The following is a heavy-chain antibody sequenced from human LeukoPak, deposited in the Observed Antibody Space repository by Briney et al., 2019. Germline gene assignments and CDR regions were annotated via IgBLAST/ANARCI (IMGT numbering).Heavy chain of an antibody. CDR2: IHPSGST. D-gene: IGHD5-24*01. V-gene: IGHV4-34*01. Sequence: SETLSLTCAVYGGSFSAYYWSWIRQPPGKGLEWIGEIHPSGSTNYNPSLESRITISPDTSENQFSLSMRSVTAADTAVYFCARGTDAYKIGNYWGQGTLVTVSS. CDR3: ARGTDAYKIGNY. CDR1: GGSFSAYY. J-gene: IGHJ4*02.